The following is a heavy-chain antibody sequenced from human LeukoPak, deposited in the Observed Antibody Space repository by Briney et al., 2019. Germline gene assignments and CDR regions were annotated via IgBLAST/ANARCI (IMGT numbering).Heavy chain of an antibody. J-gene: IGHJ4*02. V-gene: IGHV3-23*01. D-gene: IGHD3-10*01. CDR1: GFTFSTYW. Sequence: GGSLRLSCAASGFTFSTYWMSWVRQAPGKGLEWVSAISGSGGSTYYADSVKGRFTISRDNSKNTLYLQMNSLRVEDTAVYYCALKTLWFGELSFDYWGQGTLVTVSS. CDR3: ALKTLWFGELSFDY. CDR2: ISGSGGST.